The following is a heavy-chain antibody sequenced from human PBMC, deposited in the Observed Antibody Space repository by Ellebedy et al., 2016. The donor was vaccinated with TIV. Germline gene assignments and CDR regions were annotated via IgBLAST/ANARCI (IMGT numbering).Heavy chain of an antibody. Sequence: GESLKISCAASGFTFSSYWMHWVRQAPGKGLVWVSRINSDGSSTSNADSVKGRFTISRDNAKNTLYLQMNSLGAEDTAVYYCARERDTAMGDYWGQGTLVIVSS. V-gene: IGHV3-74*01. CDR1: GFTFSSYW. D-gene: IGHD5-18*01. CDR3: ARERDTAMGDY. CDR2: INSDGSST. J-gene: IGHJ4*02.